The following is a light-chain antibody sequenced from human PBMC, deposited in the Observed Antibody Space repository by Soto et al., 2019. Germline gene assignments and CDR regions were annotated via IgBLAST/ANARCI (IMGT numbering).Light chain of an antibody. V-gene: IGLV2-11*01. Sequence: AQPRSLSGSPGQAVTLSCPGTSGDVGGYNYVSWYQEHPGKAPKLMIYDVSKRPSGVPDRFSGSKSGNTASLTISGLQAEDEADYYCCSYAGSTTHYVFGTGTKVT. CDR3: CSYAGSTTHYV. CDR2: DVS. CDR1: SGDVGGYNY. J-gene: IGLJ1*01.